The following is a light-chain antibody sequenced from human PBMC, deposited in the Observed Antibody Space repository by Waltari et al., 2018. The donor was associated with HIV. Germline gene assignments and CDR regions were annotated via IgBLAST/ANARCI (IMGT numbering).Light chain of an antibody. V-gene: IGLV3-25*03. J-gene: IGLJ1*01. CDR3: RSADTGGTRV. CDR2: KDT. CDR1: ALTKQY. Sequence: SFELTQPPSVSVSPGQTARITCSGDALTKQYTYWYQQKPGQAPVVVIYKDTERPSGIPERFSGSSSGTTVTLTISGVQSEDEADYYCRSADTGGTRVFGPGTKVTVL.